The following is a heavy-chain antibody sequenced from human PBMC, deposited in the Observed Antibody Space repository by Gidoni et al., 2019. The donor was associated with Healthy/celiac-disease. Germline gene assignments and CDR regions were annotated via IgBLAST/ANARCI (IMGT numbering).Heavy chain of an antibody. CDR3: ARGGLYSGSWKDY. Sequence: GGSLRLSCAASGFTFSSYEMNWVRQAPGKGLEWVSYISSSGSTIYYADSVKGRFTISRDNAKNSLYLQMNSLRAEDTAVYYCARGGLYSGSWKDYWGQGTLVTVSS. J-gene: IGHJ4*02. CDR2: ISSSGSTI. D-gene: IGHD1-26*01. CDR1: GFTFSSYE. V-gene: IGHV3-48*03.